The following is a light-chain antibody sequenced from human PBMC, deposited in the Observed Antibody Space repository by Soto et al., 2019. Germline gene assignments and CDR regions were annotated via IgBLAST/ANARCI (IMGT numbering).Light chain of an antibody. J-gene: IGKJ1*01. CDR2: KAS. CDR1: QSISSW. Sequence: DIQMTQSPSTLSASVGDRVTITCRASQSISSWLAWYQQKPGKAPKLLIYKASSLESGVPSRFSGSGSGTEFTLTICSLQPDDFATYYCQQYNSYRTFGKGPKVEIK. V-gene: IGKV1-5*03. CDR3: QQYNSYRT.